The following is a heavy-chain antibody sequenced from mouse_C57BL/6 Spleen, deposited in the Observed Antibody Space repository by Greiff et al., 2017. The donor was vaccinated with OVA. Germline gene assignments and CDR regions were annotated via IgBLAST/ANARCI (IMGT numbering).Heavy chain of an antibody. CDR1: GFSLTSYG. CDR2: IWSGGST. CDR3: ARKGDYDGSWFAY. J-gene: IGHJ3*01. D-gene: IGHD2-4*01. Sequence: QVQLKESGPGLVQPSQSLSITCTVSGFSLTSYGVHWVRQSPGKGLEWLGVIWSGGSTDYNAAFISRLSISKDNSKSQVFFKMNSLQADDTAIYYCARKGDYDGSWFAYWGQGTLVTVSA. V-gene: IGHV2-2*01.